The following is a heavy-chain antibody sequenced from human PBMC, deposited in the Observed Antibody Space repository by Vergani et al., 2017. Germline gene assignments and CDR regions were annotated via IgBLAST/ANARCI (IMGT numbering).Heavy chain of an antibody. V-gene: IGHV2-26*01. J-gene: IGHJ5*02. CDR1: GFSLSNARMG. CDR3: AHRYYYDSSGYYLRANWFDP. CDR2: IFSNDEK. D-gene: IGHD3-22*01. Sequence: QVTLKESGPVLVKPTETLTLTCTVSGFSLSNARMGVSWIRQPPGKALEWLAHIFSNDEKSYSTSLKSRLTISKDTSKSQVVLTMTNMDPVDTATYYCAHRYYYDSSGYYLRANWFDPWGQGTLVTVAS.